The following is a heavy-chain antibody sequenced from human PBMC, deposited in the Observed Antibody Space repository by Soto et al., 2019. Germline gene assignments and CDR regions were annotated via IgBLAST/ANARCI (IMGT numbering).Heavy chain of an antibody. CDR1: GFAFSSHP. CDR2: ISDSGGLT. D-gene: IGHD1-1*01. Sequence: GGSLRLSCAASGFAFSSHPMSWVRQAPEKGLEWVSGISDSGGLTYNADSVKGRFTISRDNSKNTLYLQMNSLRAEDTAVYYCARRATGSSRAFDIWGQGTMVTVSS. J-gene: IGHJ3*02. V-gene: IGHV3-23*01. CDR3: ARRATGSSRAFDI.